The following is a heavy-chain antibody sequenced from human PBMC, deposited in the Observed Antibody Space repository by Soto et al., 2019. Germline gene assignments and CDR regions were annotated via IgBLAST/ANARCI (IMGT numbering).Heavy chain of an antibody. V-gene: IGHV4-34*01. CDR1: GGSFSGYY. D-gene: IGHD3-10*01. CDR3: ARVVRGVIRSYYYYYGMDV. J-gene: IGHJ6*02. Sequence: QVQLQQWGAGLLKPSETLSLTCAVYGGSFSGYYWSWIRQPPGKGLEWIGEINHSGSTNYNPSLKSRVTISVATSKNQFSLKLSSVTAADTAVYYCARVVRGVIRSYYYYYGMDVWGQGTTVTVSS. CDR2: INHSGST.